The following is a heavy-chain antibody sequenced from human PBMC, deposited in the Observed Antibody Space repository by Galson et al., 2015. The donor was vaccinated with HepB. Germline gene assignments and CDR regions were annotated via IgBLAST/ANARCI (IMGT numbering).Heavy chain of an antibody. Sequence: QSGAEVKKPGESLKISCKGSGYSFISYWIGWVRQMPGKGLEWMGIIYPGDSDTRYSPSFQGQVTISADKSISTAYLQWSSLKASDTAMYYCARQSGSYYYYYGMDVWGQGTTVTVFS. CDR2: IYPGDSDT. CDR1: GYSFISYW. D-gene: IGHD1-26*01. V-gene: IGHV5-51*01. J-gene: IGHJ6*02. CDR3: ARQSGSYYYYYGMDV.